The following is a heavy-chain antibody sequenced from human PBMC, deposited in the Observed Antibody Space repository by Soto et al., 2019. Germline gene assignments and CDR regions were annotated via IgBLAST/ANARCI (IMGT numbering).Heavy chain of an antibody. D-gene: IGHD2-15*01. V-gene: IGHV1-2*02. Sequence: QVQLVQSGAEVKKPGASVKVSCKASGYTFTGHYIHWVRQAPEQGHEWMGEIGPESGATRYAQKFQGRVTMTRDMSITTVYMELNNLSPDDTAVYYCGRGRSGQIVVFYWGQGTPVTVSS. CDR3: GRGRSGQIVVFY. CDR1: GYTFTGHY. J-gene: IGHJ4*02. CDR2: IGPESGAT.